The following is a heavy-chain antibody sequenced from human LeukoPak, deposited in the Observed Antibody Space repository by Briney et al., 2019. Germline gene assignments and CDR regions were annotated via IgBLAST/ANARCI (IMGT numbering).Heavy chain of an antibody. CDR3: ARGAYDFWSGHNRNWFDP. CDR2: IIPIFGTA. Sequence: SVKGSCKASGVTFSSFAISWVRQAPGQGLEWMGGIIPIFGTANYAQRFQGRVTITTDESTSTAYMELRSLRSDDTAVYYCARGAYDFWSGHNRNWFDPWGQGTLVTVSS. J-gene: IGHJ5*02. D-gene: IGHD3-3*01. V-gene: IGHV1-69*05. CDR1: GVTFSSFA.